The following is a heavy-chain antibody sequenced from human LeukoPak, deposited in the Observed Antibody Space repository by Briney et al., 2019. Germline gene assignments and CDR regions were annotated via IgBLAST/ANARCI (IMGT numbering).Heavy chain of an antibody. J-gene: IGHJ4*02. CDR2: ISYDGSNK. CDR1: GFTFSSYA. Sequence: GGSLRLSCAASGFTFSSYAMHWVRQAPGKGLEWVAVISYDGSNKYYADSVKGRFTISRDSSKNTLYLQMNSLRAEDTAVYYCARGTGQWNHYYHRAAFFDYWGQGTLVTVSS. CDR3: ARGTGQWNHYYHRAAFFDY. V-gene: IGHV3-30-3*01. D-gene: IGHD3-22*01.